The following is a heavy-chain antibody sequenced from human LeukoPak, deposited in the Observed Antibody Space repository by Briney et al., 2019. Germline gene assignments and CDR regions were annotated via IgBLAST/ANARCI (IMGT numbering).Heavy chain of an antibody. J-gene: IGHJ4*02. D-gene: IGHD3-22*01. CDR2: MNPNSGNT. CDR1: GYTFTSYD. Sequence: ASVKVSCKASGYTFTSYDINWVRQAPGQGLEWMGWMNPNSGNTGYAQKFQGRVTMTRNTSISTAYMELSSLRSEDTAVYYCARGDYYYDSSGYPTERYFDYWGQGTLVTVSS. CDR3: ARGDYYYDSSGYPTERYFDY. V-gene: IGHV1-8*01.